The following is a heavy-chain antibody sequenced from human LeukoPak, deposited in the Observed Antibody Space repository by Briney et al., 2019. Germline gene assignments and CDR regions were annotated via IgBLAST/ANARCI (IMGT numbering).Heavy chain of an antibody. CDR2: ISWNSGSI. CDR1: GFTFDDYA. J-gene: IGHJ6*02. CDR3: AKAAVPNYYYYGMDV. D-gene: IGHD6-19*01. V-gene: IGHV3-9*01. Sequence: GGSLRLSCAASGFTFDDYAMHWVRQAPGKGLEWVSGISWNSGSIGYADSVKGRFTISRDNAKNSLYLQMNSLRAEDTALYYCAKAAVPNYYYYGMDVWGQGTTVTGSS.